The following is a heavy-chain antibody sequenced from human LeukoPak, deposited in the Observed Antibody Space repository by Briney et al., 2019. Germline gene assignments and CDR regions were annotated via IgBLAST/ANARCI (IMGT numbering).Heavy chain of an antibody. D-gene: IGHD3-22*01. J-gene: IGHJ5*02. CDR3: ARQDEIVVVNWFDP. CDR2: IYYSGST. Sequence: SETLSLTCTVSGGSISSSSYYWGWIRQPPGKGLEWIGSIYYSGSTYYNPSLKSRVTISVDTSKNQFSLKLSSVTAADTAVYYCARQDEIVVVNWFDPWGQGTLVTVSS. V-gene: IGHV4-39*01. CDR1: GGSISSSSYY.